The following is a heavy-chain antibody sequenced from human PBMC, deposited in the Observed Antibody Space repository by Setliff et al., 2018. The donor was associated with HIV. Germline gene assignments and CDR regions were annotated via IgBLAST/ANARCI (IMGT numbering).Heavy chain of an antibody. Sequence: SVKVSCKASGFTFTDSAVQWVRQTRGQRLEWIGWIVVGRGNTNYAQQFQGRVTITRDMSTSTAYMELSSLRSEDTAVYYCARGSLAGTGTWGQGTLVTVSS. CDR1: GFTFTDSA. J-gene: IGHJ5*02. V-gene: IGHV1-58*01. CDR3: ARGSLAGTGT. D-gene: IGHD1-1*01. CDR2: IVVGRGNT.